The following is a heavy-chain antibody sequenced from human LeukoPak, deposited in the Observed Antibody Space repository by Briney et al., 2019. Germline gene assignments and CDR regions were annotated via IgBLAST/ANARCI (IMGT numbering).Heavy chain of an antibody. V-gene: IGHV4-59*11. D-gene: IGHD4-17*01. CDR2: ISSIGST. Sequence: SETLSLTCTVSGGSISSHYWSWIRQPPGKGLEWIGYISSIGSTNYNPSLKSRVTISVDTSKNQSSLKLTSVTAADTAVYFCARDPTTVTKGLDIWGQGTMVTVSS. J-gene: IGHJ3*02. CDR3: ARDPTTVTKGLDI. CDR1: GGSISSHY.